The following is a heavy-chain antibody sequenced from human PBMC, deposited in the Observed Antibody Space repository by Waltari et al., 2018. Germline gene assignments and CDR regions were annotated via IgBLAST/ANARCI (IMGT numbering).Heavy chain of an antibody. J-gene: IGHJ3*02. Sequence: QVQLQQWGAGLLKPSETLSLTCAVYGGSFSGYYWSWIRQPPGKGLVWIGEINHSGSTNYNPSLKSRVTISVDTSKNQFSLKLSSVTAADTAVYYCARGGIVGATGGDDAFDIWGQGTMVTVSS. CDR1: GGSFSGYY. D-gene: IGHD1-26*01. CDR3: ARGGIVGATGGDDAFDI. CDR2: INHSGST. V-gene: IGHV4-34*01.